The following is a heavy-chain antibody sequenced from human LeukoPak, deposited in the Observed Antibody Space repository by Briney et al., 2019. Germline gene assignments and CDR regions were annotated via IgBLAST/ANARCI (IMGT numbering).Heavy chain of an antibody. CDR1: GYTFSGYY. CDR3: TRDRPYTATMWFDT. Sequence: ASVTVSCKASGYTFSGYYVHWVRQAPGQGLEWMGWINPNSGGTNSAQKFQGRVTMTRDTSINTAYMELSGLTSDDTAIYYCTRDRPYTATMWFDTWGQGTLVTVPS. V-gene: IGHV1-2*02. D-gene: IGHD5-18*01. J-gene: IGHJ5*02. CDR2: INPNSGGT.